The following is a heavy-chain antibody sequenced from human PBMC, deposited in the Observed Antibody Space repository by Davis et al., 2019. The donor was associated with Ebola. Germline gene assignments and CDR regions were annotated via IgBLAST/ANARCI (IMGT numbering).Heavy chain of an antibody. CDR2: INAGNGNT. CDR3: ASALGIYSPPDY. CDR1: GYTFTSYA. V-gene: IGHV1-3*01. J-gene: IGHJ4*02. Sequence: ASVKVSCKASGYTFTSYAMHWVRQAPGQRLEWMGWINAGNGNTKYSQKFQGRVTITRDTSTSTACMELRSLRSDDTAVYYCASALGIYSPPDYWGQGTLVTVSS. D-gene: IGHD5-12*01.